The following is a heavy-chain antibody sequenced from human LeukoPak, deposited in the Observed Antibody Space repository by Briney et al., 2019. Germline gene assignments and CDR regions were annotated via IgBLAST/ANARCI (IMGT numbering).Heavy chain of an antibody. Sequence: PGGSLRLSCAGSGFTFTDSYMNWIRQAPGKGPEWISYIDSSATILHYADSVKGRFTISRDNAKNSLHLQMNSLRAEDSAVYYCVREAYCTSTSCHFDSWGQGTLVTVSS. CDR1: GFTFTDSY. CDR2: IDSSATIL. J-gene: IGHJ4*02. CDR3: VREAYCTSTSCHFDS. V-gene: IGHV3-11*04. D-gene: IGHD2-2*01.